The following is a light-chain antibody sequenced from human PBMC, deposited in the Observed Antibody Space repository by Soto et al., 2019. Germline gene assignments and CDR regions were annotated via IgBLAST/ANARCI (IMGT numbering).Light chain of an antibody. V-gene: IGKV3-11*01. CDR3: HQYGISP. J-gene: IGKJ4*01. Sequence: EIVLTQSPATLSLSPGERATLSCRASQSVSSYLAWYQQKPGQAPRLLIYDASNRATAIPARFSGSGSGTDFTLTLSSLEPEDFAVYYCHQYGISPFGGGTKVDIK. CDR2: DAS. CDR1: QSVSSY.